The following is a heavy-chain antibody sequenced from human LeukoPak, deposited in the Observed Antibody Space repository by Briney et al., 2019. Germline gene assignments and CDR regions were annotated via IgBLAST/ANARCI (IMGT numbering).Heavy chain of an antibody. J-gene: IGHJ3*02. Sequence: GGSLRLSCAASGFTFDDYAMHWVRQAPGKGLEWVSGINWNSGSIGYADSVKGRFTISRDNAKNSLYLQMNSLRAEDTALYYCAKDIEQWLVTAFDIWGQGTMVTVSS. D-gene: IGHD6-19*01. CDR2: INWNSGSI. CDR3: AKDIEQWLVTAFDI. V-gene: IGHV3-9*01. CDR1: GFTFDDYA.